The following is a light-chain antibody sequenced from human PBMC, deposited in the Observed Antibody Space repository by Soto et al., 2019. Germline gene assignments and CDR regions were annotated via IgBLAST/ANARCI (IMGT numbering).Light chain of an antibody. CDR3: SSYAGSNNFV. CDR1: SSDVGYYDY. Sequence: QSVLTQPPSASGVPGQSVTISCTGTSSDVGYYDYVSWYQQHPGKAPKLVIYEVTKRPSGVPDRVSASKSGNTASLTVSGLRAEDEADYYCSSYAGSNNFVFGSGTKSPS. V-gene: IGLV2-8*01. CDR2: EVT. J-gene: IGLJ1*01.